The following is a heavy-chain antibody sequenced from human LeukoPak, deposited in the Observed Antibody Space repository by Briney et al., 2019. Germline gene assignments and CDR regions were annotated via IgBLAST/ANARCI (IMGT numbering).Heavy chain of an antibody. CDR2: ISGSGGST. CDR3: AKETGLGYDFWSDLNWFDP. Sequence: PGGSLRLSCAASGFTISSYAMSWVRQAPGKGLEWVSAISGSGGSTYYADSVKGRFTISRDNSKNTLYLQMNSLRAEDTAVYYCAKETGLGYDFWSDLNWFDPWGQGTLVTVSS. D-gene: IGHD3-3*01. J-gene: IGHJ5*02. CDR1: GFTISSYA. V-gene: IGHV3-23*01.